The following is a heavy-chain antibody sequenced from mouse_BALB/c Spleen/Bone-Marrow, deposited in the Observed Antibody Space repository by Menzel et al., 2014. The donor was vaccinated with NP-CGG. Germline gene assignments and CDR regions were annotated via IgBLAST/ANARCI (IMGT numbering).Heavy chain of an antibody. Sequence: EVKVVESGGGLVKPGGSLKLSCAASGFAFSSYDMSWVRQTPEKRLEWVAYISRGGGSTYYPDTVKGRFTISRDNAKNTLYLQMSSLKSEDTAMYYCARRHGYGAMDYWGQGTSVTVSS. J-gene: IGHJ4*01. CDR1: GFAFSSYD. D-gene: IGHD1-2*01. CDR3: ARRHGYGAMDY. CDR2: ISRGGGST. V-gene: IGHV5-12-1*01.